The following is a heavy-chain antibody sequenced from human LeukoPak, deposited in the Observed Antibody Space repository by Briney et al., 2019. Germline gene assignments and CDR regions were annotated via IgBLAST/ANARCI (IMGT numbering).Heavy chain of an antibody. J-gene: IGHJ4*02. CDR2: TYYRSKWYN. Sequence: SQTLSLTFAISGDSVSSNSAAWNWIRQSPSRGLEWLGRTYYRSKWYNDYAVSVKGRIAINPDTSKNQFSLQLNSGTPEDTAVYYCARAKGRSPLFDYWGQGTLVTVSS. CDR3: ARAKGRSPLFDY. D-gene: IGHD6-13*01. CDR1: GDSVSSNSAA. V-gene: IGHV6-1*01.